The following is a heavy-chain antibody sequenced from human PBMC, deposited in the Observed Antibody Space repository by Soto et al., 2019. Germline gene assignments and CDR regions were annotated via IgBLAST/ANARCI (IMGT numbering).Heavy chain of an antibody. V-gene: IGHV1-18*04. J-gene: IGHJ6*02. CDR1: GYTFTSYG. D-gene: IGHD3-22*01. Sequence: ASVKVSCKASGYTFTSYGISWVRQAPGQGLEWMGWISAYNGNTNYAQKLQGRVTMTTDTSTSTAYMELRSLRSDDTAVYYCAREGGYDSSGYYSYYYYGMDVWGQGTTVTV. CDR2: ISAYNGNT. CDR3: AREGGYDSSGYYSYYYYGMDV.